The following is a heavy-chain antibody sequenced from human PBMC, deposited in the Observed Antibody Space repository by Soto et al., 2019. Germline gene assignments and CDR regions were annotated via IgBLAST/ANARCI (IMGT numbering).Heavy chain of an antibody. CDR2: IYYSGST. CDR1: GGSISSYY. CDR3: ARDNYGDYAFDY. J-gene: IGHJ4*02. V-gene: IGHV4-59*01. D-gene: IGHD4-17*01. Sequence: SETLSLTCTVSGGSISSYYWSWIRQPPGKGLEWIGYIYYSGSTNYNPSLKSRVTISVDTSKNQFSLKLSSVTAADTAVYYCARDNYGDYAFDYWGQGALVTVSS.